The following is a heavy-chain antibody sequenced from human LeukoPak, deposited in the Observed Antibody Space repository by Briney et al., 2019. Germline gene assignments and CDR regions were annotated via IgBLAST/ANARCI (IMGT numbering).Heavy chain of an antibody. Sequence: PSETLSLTCSVSGGSISSSTYYGGWVRQPPGKGLEWIGNIYYSGSTYYNPSLKSRVSISIDTSKNQFSLKLSSVTAADTAVYYCARPVGPTGYFDYWGQGTLVTVSS. CDR3: ARPVGPTGYFDY. CDR1: GGSISSSTYY. J-gene: IGHJ4*02. V-gene: IGHV4-39*01. CDR2: IYYSGST. D-gene: IGHD1-26*01.